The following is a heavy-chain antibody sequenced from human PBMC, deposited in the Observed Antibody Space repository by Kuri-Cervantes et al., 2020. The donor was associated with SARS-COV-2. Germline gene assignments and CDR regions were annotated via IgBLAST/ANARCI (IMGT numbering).Heavy chain of an antibody. V-gene: IGHV4-39*07. CDR3: ARRERPSSSKFQGYYYGMDV. Sequence: SETLSLTCTVSGGSICSSSFYCGWIRQPPGKGLEWIASIYHTGNSYYNPSLKSRVTISVDTSKNQFSLKLSSVTAADTAVYYCARRERPSSSKFQGYYYGMDVWGQGTTVTVSS. J-gene: IGHJ6*02. CDR2: IYHTGNS. D-gene: IGHD6-6*01. CDR1: GGSICSSSFY.